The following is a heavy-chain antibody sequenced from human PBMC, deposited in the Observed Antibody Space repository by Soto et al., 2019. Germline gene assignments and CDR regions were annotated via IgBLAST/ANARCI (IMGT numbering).Heavy chain of an antibody. CDR2: ISYDGSNK. CDR3: AKALPNYDFWSGYNTGTTVSNGMDV. Sequence: QVQLVESGGGVVQPGRSLRLSCAASGFTFSSYGMHWVRQAPGKGLEWVAVISYDGSNKYYADSVKGRFTISRDNSKNTLYLQMNSLRAEDTAVYYYAKALPNYDFWSGYNTGTTVSNGMDVWGQGTTVTVSS. J-gene: IGHJ6*02. D-gene: IGHD3-3*01. V-gene: IGHV3-30*18. CDR1: GFTFSSYG.